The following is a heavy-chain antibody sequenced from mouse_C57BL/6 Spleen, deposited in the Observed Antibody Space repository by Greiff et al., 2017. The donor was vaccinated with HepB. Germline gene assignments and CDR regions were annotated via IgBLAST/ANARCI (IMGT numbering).Heavy chain of an antibody. CDR3: TDWDGAWFAY. V-gene: IGHV6-3*01. Sequence: EVKVEESGGGLVQPGGSMKLSCVASGFTFSNYWMNWVRQSPEKGLEWVAQIRLKSDNYATHYAESVKGRFTISRDDSKSSVYLQMNNLRAEDTGIYYCTDWDGAWFAYWGQGTLVTVSA. CDR2: IRLKSDNYAT. D-gene: IGHD4-1*01. CDR1: GFTFSNYW. J-gene: IGHJ3*01.